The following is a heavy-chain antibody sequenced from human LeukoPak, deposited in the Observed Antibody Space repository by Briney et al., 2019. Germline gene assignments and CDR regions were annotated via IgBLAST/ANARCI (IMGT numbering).Heavy chain of an antibody. J-gene: IGHJ5*02. CDR2: IYTSGCTSGST. V-gene: IGHV4-61*02. CDR1: GGSITSGNYY. CDR3: AWGDSSGYPFDP. D-gene: IGHD3-22*01. Sequence: SQTLSLTCTVSGGSITSGNYYWSWFRQPAGKGLEYIGRIYTSGCTSGSTYYNPSLKSRVTISVDTSKNHFSLKLSSVTAADTAVYYCAWGDSSGYPFDPWGQGTLVTVSS.